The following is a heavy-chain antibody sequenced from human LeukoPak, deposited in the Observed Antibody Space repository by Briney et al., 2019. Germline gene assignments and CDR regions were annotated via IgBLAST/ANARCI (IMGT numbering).Heavy chain of an antibody. J-gene: IGHJ4*02. Sequence: GGSLRLSCAASGLTVSNNYMGWVRQAPGKGLEWVSVIYSRGDTYYADSVRGRFTISRDNSKNILALQMNSLRADDTARYYCTRVLSDTRGWYHFDYWGQGTLVTVSS. V-gene: IGHV3-53*01. D-gene: IGHD6-19*01. CDR3: TRVLSDTRGWYHFDY. CDR2: IYSRGDT. CDR1: GLTVSNNY.